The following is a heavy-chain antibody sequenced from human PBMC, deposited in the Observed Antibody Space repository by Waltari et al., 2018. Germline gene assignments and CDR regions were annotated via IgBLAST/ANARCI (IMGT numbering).Heavy chain of an antibody. V-gene: IGHV3-7*01. Sequence: EVQLVESGGGLVQPGGSLRLSCAASGFTFSSYWMSWVRQAPGKGLAWVANIKQDGSEKYYVDSVKGRFTISRDNAKNSLYLQMNSLRAEDTAVYYCARDGDPYYYDSSGEVGDAFDIWGQGTMVTVSS. CDR2: IKQDGSEK. J-gene: IGHJ3*02. CDR1: GFTFSSYW. D-gene: IGHD3-22*01. CDR3: ARDGDPYYYDSSGEVGDAFDI.